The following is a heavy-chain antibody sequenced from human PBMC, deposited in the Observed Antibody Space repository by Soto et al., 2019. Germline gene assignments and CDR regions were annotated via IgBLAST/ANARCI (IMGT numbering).Heavy chain of an antibody. CDR1: GYSFASHW. CDR3: ARYSGSYWQYLDF. CDR2: IYPGDSDT. D-gene: IGHD1-26*01. J-gene: IGHJ4*02. V-gene: IGHV5-51*01. Sequence: GESLKISCKGSGYSFASHWVAWVRQMPEKGLEWIGTIYPGDSDTKYSSAFRGHVTISADTSVSTAYLQWRSLEATDSAIYYCARYSGSYWQYLDFWGQGALVTVSS.